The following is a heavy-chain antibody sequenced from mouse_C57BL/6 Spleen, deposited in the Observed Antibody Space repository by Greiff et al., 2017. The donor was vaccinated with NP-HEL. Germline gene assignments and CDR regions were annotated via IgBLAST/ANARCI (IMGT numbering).Heavy chain of an antibody. J-gene: IGHJ3*01. CDR2: ISYDGSN. V-gene: IGHV3-6*01. CDR1: GYSITSGYY. Sequence: DVQLQESGPGLVKPSQSLSLTCSVTGYSITSGYYWNWIRQFPGNKLEWMGYISYDGSNNYNPSLKNRISITRDTSKNQFFLKLNSVTTEDTATYYCANRGDDGYFFFAYWGQGTLVTVSA. CDR3: ANRGDDGYFFFAY. D-gene: IGHD2-3*01.